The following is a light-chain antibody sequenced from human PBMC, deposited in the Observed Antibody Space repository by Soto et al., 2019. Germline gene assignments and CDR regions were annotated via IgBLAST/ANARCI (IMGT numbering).Light chain of an antibody. CDR1: QSVASSY. CDR2: SAS. V-gene: IGKV3-20*01. CDR3: QQYSIWRT. Sequence: EVVLTQSPGTLSLSPGERVTLSCRASQSVASSYLAWYQQKPGRAPRLLFYSASSRATGIPDRFSGSGSGTDFTLTISRLEPEDFAVYYCQQYSIWRTFGQGTKVEIK. J-gene: IGKJ1*01.